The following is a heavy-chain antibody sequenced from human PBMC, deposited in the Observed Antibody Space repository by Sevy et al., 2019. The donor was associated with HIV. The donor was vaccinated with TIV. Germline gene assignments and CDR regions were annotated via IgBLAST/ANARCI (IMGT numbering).Heavy chain of an antibody. V-gene: IGHV3-48*04. D-gene: IGHD1-26*01. CDR2: ISSSSSSI. J-gene: IGHJ4*01. CDR1: GFTFSSYS. Sequence: GGSLRLSCAASGFTFSSYSMNWVRQAPGKGLEWVSYISSSSSSIYYADSVKGRITISRDNAKNSLYLQMNSLRAEDTAVYYCARAHPWERGYFDYWGHGTLVTVSS. CDR3: ARAHPWERGYFDY.